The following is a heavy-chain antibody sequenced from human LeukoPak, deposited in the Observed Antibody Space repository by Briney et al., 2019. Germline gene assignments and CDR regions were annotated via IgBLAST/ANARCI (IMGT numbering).Heavy chain of an antibody. CDR2: IYYSGST. Sequence: PSETLSLTCTVSGGSISSYYWSWIRQPPGKGLEWIGYIYYSGSTNYNPSLKSRVTISVDTSKNQFSLKLSSVTAADTAVYYCARKHRYYYDSSDVDYWGQGTLVTVSS. V-gene: IGHV4-59*01. CDR1: GGSISSYY. J-gene: IGHJ4*02. D-gene: IGHD3-22*01. CDR3: ARKHRYYYDSSDVDY.